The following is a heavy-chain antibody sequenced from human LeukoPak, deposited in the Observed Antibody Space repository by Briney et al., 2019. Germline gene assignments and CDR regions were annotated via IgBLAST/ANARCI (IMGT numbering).Heavy chain of an antibody. Sequence: PGGSLRLPCAASGFTFSDYYMSWIRQAPGKGLEWVSYISSSGSTIYYADSVKGRFTISRDNAKNSLYLQMNSLRAEDEAVYYCAKAPVTSCRGAFCYPFDYWGQGTLVTVSS. CDR2: ISSSGSTI. D-gene: IGHD2-15*01. J-gene: IGHJ4*02. CDR3: AKAPVTSCRGAFCYPFDY. CDR1: GFTFSDYY. V-gene: IGHV3-11*01.